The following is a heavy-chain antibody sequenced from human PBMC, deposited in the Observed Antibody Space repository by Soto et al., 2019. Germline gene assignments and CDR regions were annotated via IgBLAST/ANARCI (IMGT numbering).Heavy chain of an antibody. CDR3: ARLGGAASYWYYGMDV. J-gene: IGHJ6*02. CDR2: IYPGDSDT. CDR1: GYSFTSYW. Sequence: PGESLKISCKGSGYSFTSYWIGWVRQMSGKGLEWMGIIYPGDSDTRYSPSFQGQVTISADKSISTAYLQWSSLKASDTAMYYCARLGGAASYWYYGMDVWGQGTTVTVSS. D-gene: IGHD2-8*02. V-gene: IGHV5-51*01.